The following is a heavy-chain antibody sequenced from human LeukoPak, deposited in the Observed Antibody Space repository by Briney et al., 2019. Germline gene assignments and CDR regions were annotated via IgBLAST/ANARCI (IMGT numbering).Heavy chain of an antibody. Sequence: GGSVTLSCAASGFTFTTYDMAWVRQASGKGLEWVSLVTTSGGGTYYADSVKGRLTISRDNSKNTVYLQMNYLRADDTAIYYCAKEFSLLRNPAVFDSWGQGSLVTVSS. CDR2: VTTSGGGT. CDR1: GFTFTTYD. V-gene: IGHV3-23*01. J-gene: IGHJ4*02. CDR3: AKEFSLLRNPAVFDS. D-gene: IGHD1-14*01.